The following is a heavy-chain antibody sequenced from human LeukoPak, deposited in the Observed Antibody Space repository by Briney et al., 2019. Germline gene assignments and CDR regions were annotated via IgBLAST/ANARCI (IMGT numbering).Heavy chain of an antibody. CDR3: ARLLDNDISGDPDTFDV. D-gene: IGHD3-22*01. Sequence: KPSETLSLTCTVSGGSISSYYWSWIRQPAGKGLEWIGRIYTSGSTNYNPSLQSRVTISIDTSKSQFSLKLTSVTSADTAVYSCARLLDNDISGDPDTFDVWGQGTTVIVSS. CDR1: GGSISSYY. V-gene: IGHV4-4*07. J-gene: IGHJ3*01. CDR2: IYTSGST.